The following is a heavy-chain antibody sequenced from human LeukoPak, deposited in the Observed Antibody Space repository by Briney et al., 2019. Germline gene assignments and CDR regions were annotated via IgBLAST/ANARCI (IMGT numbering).Heavy chain of an antibody. D-gene: IGHD3-16*01. V-gene: IGHV5-51*01. CDR3: ARLEEHLTLGVAGYWFVP. Sequence: ESLKIFCQGSGYSFTNYWIGWVRQMPGKGLEWMGIIYPDDSNARYSPSYQGQVTLTADKCINTAYLQWSSLRASDTAIYYCARLEEHLTLGVAGYWFVPWGQGTLVTVSS. CDR2: IYPDDSNA. J-gene: IGHJ5*02. CDR1: GYSFTNYW.